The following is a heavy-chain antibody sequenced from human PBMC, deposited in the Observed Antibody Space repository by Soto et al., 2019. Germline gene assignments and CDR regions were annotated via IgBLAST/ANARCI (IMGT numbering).Heavy chain of an antibody. D-gene: IGHD7-27*01. CDR2: IYSGGST. CDR3: VRDLLGSGGHFDY. Sequence: PGGSLRLSCAASGFTVSSNYMSWVRQAPGKGLEWVSVIYSGGSTYYADSVKGRFTISRDNSRNTVYLQMNNLRAEDTAVYHCVRDLLGSGGHFDYWGQGTLVTVSS. CDR1: GFTVSSNY. V-gene: IGHV3-53*01. J-gene: IGHJ4*02.